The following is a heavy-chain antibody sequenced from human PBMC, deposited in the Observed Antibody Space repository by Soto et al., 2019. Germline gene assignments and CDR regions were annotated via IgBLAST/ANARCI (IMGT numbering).Heavy chain of an antibody. V-gene: IGHV4-4*02. J-gene: IGHJ4*02. CDR2: IYHSGST. CDR3: ARSDFWSSLDY. D-gene: IGHD3-3*01. Sequence: SETLSLTCAVSGGSISSSNWWSWVRQPPGKGLEWIGEIYHSGSTNYNPSLKSRVTMSVDKSKNQFSLKLSSVTAADTAVYYCARSDFWSSLDYWGQGTRVTVSS. CDR1: GGSISSSNW.